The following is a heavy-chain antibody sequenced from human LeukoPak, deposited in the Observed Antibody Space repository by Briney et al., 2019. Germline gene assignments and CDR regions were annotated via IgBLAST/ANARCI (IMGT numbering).Heavy chain of an antibody. V-gene: IGHV3-7*05. Sequence: GGSLRLSCAASGFTFSSNWMTWVRQAPGKGLEWVANIKQDGSAKYYVDSVRGRFTISRDSAKNSLYLQMSSLRAEDTAVYYCARVRSGCYFDYWGQGTLVTVSS. CDR3: ARVRSGCYFDY. CDR1: GFTFSSNW. D-gene: IGHD6-19*01. J-gene: IGHJ4*02. CDR2: IKQDGSAK.